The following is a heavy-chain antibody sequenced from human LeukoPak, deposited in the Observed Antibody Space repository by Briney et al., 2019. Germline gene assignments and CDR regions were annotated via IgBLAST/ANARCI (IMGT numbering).Heavy chain of an antibody. CDR2: INHSGGT. Sequence: SETLSLTCAVSGESFSAYYWSWLRQPPGKGLEWIGEINHSGGTNYNPSLKSRVTISVDTSKNQFSLKLSSVTAADTAVYYCARVKDSGSYSWNFDYWGQGTLVIVSS. CDR1: GESFSAYY. J-gene: IGHJ4*02. CDR3: ARVKDSGSYSWNFDY. D-gene: IGHD1-26*01. V-gene: IGHV4-34*01.